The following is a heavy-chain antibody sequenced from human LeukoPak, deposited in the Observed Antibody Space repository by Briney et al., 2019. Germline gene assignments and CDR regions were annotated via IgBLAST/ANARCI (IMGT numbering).Heavy chain of an antibody. D-gene: IGHD6-19*01. V-gene: IGHV1-2*02. CDR2: INPNSGGT. Sequence: ASVKVSCKASGYALTGYYMHWVRQAPGQGLEWMGWINPNSGGTNYAQKFQGRVIMTRDTSISTAYMELSRLRSDDTAMYYCARELQWLVNYYFDYWGQGTLVTVSS. J-gene: IGHJ4*02. CDR3: ARELQWLVNYYFDY. CDR1: GYALTGYY.